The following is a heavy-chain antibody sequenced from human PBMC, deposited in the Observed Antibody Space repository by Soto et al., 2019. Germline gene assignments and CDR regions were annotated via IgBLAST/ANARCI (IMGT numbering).Heavy chain of an antibody. CDR3: ARDRGRYCSSTSCYWFDP. CDR1: GYTFTSYG. CDR2: ISAYNGNT. D-gene: IGHD2-2*01. J-gene: IGHJ5*02. V-gene: IGHV1-18*01. Sequence: ASVKVSCKASGYTFTSYGISWVRQAPGQGLEWMGWISAYNGNTNYAQKLQGRVTMTTDTSTSTAYMELRSLRSDDTAVYYCARDRGRYCSSTSCYWFDPWGQGTLVTVSS.